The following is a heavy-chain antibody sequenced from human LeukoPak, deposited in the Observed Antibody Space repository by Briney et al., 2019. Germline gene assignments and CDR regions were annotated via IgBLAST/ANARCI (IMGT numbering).Heavy chain of an antibody. CDR1: GFTFNKHW. CDR2: LKENGTEE. CDR3: ADPGSAL. J-gene: IGHJ4*02. V-gene: IGHV3-7*01. Sequence: PGGSLRLSCAASGFTFNKHWMSWVRQAPGKGLEWVANLKENGTEEMYVDSVKGRFTISRDNAKNSLYLQMNYLRAEDTAVYFCADPGSALWGQGTLVTVSS.